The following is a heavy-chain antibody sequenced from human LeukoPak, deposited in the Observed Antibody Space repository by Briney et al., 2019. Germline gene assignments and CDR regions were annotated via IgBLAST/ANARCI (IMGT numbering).Heavy chain of an antibody. D-gene: IGHD6-6*01. CDR1: GFTFSDYG. V-gene: IGHV3-33*01. J-gene: IGHJ4*02. Sequence: GRSLRLSCAASGFTFSDYGIHWVRQAPGQGLEWVALIWYDGSKKYYADSVKGRFTISRDNTKNTLYLQLNSLRADDMAVYYCARAHSSSSTFDLWGQGTLVTVSS. CDR2: IWYDGSKK. CDR3: ARAHSSSSTFDL.